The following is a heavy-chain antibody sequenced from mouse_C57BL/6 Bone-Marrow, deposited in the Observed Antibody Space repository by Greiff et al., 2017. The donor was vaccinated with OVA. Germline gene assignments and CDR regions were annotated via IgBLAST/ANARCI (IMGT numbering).Heavy chain of an antibody. D-gene: IGHD2-4*01. J-gene: IGHJ3*01. CDR2: ISSGSSTI. CDR1: GFTFSDYG. Sequence: EVQGVESGGGLVKPGGSLKLSCAASGFTFSDYGMHWVRQAPEKGLEWVAYISSGSSTIYYADTVKGRFTISRGNAKNTLFLQMTSLRSEDTAMYYCATLPDYDYDERLAYWGQGTLVTVSA. V-gene: IGHV5-17*01. CDR3: ATLPDYDYDERLAY.